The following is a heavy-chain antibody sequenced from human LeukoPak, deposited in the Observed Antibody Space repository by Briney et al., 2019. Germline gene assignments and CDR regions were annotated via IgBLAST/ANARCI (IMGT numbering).Heavy chain of an antibody. CDR1: GFTVSSNY. J-gene: IGHJ3*02. D-gene: IGHD2-15*01. V-gene: IGHV3-53*01. CDR2: IYSNGIT. Sequence: GGSLRLSCAASGFTVSSNYMTWVRQAPGKGLEWVSLIYSNGITYYADSVKGRFTISRDNSKNTLYLQMNSLRAEDTAVYYCARGRDIVVVVAALLGAFDIWGQGTMVTVSS. CDR3: ARGRDIVVVVAALLGAFDI.